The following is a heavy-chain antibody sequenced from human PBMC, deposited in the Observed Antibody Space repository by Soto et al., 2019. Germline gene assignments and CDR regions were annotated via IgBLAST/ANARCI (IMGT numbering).Heavy chain of an antibody. Sequence: GGSLRLSCAASGFTFSTYAMSWVRQAPGKGLEWVSGISGSGGSTNHADSVKGRFIISRDNSKNMVYLQMSSLRAEDTAVYYCACLAWFGDPVPPFDCWAQGTVVTVSS. V-gene: IGHV3-23*01. CDR2: ISGSGGST. D-gene: IGHD3-10*01. CDR3: ACLAWFGDPVPPFDC. J-gene: IGHJ4*02. CDR1: GFTFSTYA.